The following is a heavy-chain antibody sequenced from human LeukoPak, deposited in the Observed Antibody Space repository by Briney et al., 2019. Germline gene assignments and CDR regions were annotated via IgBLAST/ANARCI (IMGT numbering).Heavy chain of an antibody. V-gene: IGHV4-59*01. Sequence: PSETLSLTCTVSGGSISSYYWSWIRQPTGKGLEWIGYIYYSGSTNYNPSLKSRVTISVDTSKNQFSLKLSSVTAADTAVYYCARKGTAGSYPDWGQGTLVTVSS. CDR1: GGSISSYY. D-gene: IGHD1-1*01. CDR2: IYYSGST. CDR3: ARKGTAGSYPD. J-gene: IGHJ4*02.